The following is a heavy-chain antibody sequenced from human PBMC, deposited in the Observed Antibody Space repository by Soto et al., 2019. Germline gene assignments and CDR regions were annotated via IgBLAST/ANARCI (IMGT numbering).Heavy chain of an antibody. CDR1: GGSISSYY. D-gene: IGHD1-26*01. V-gene: IGHV4-59*08. CDR2: IYYSGST. CDR3: ARIVGASGYFDL. J-gene: IGHJ2*01. Sequence: QVQLQESGPGLVKPSETLSLTCTVSGGSISSYYWSWIRQPPGKGLEWIGYIYYSGSTNYNPSLKSRVTISVDTSKNQFSLKLSSVTAADTAVYYCARIVGASGYFDLWGRGTLVTVSS.